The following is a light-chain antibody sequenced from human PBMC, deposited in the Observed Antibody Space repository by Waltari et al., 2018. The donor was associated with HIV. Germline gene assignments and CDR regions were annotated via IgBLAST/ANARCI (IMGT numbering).Light chain of an antibody. CDR3: QQSYSTPELT. CDR1: QSISSY. CDR2: AAS. V-gene: IGKV1-39*01. J-gene: IGKJ4*01. Sequence: DIQMTQSPSSLSASVGDRVTITCRASQSISSYLNWYQQKPGKAPKRMIEAASSLQSGVPSRFSGSGSGTDFTLTISSLQPEDFATYYCQQSYSTPELTFGGGTKVEIK.